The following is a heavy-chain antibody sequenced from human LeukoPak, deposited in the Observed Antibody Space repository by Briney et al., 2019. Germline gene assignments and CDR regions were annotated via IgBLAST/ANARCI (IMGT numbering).Heavy chain of an antibody. D-gene: IGHD2-21*02. CDR3: ARAKMSVTASAFDI. CDR1: GYTFTGYY. J-gene: IGHJ3*02. CDR2: INPNSGGT. V-gene: IGHV1-2*02. Sequence: ASVKVSCKASGYTFTGYYMHWVRQAPGQGLEWMGWINPNSGGTNYAQKFQGRVTMTRDTSISTAYMELSRLRSDDTAVYYCARAKMSVTASAFDIWGQGTMVTVSS.